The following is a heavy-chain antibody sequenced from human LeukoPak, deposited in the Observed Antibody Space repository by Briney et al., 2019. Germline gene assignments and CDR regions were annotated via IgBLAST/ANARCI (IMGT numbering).Heavy chain of an antibody. CDR1: GGSVSSYY. V-gene: IGHV4-59*08. Sequence: SETLSLTCSVSGGSVSSYYWSWIRQSPGKGLEWIGYIHNSGRTNYNPSLKSRVTGFVDTSKNQVSLMLSSVTAADTAVYSCARHGTIASESYFDYWGQGALVTVSS. CDR3: ARHGTIASESYFDY. CDR2: IHNSGRT. J-gene: IGHJ4*02. D-gene: IGHD1-14*01.